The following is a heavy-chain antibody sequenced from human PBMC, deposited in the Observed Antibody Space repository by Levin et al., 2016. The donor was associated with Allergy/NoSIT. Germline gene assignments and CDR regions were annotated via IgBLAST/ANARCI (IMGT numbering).Heavy chain of an antibody. CDR3: ARDVYGRNSLLGAFDI. J-gene: IGHJ3*02. CDR2: ISGSSDYI. V-gene: IGHV3-21*01. Sequence: WIRQPPGKGLEWVSSISGSSDYIYYADSVKGRFTISRDNAKNSLYLQMNSLRAEDTAVYYCARDVYGRNSLLGAFDIWGQGTMVTVSS. D-gene: IGHD2-15*01.